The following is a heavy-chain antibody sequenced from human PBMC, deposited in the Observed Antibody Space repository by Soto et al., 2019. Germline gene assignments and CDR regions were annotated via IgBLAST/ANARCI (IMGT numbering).Heavy chain of an antibody. V-gene: IGHV1-8*01. CDR2: MNPNSGNT. Sequence: QVQLVQSGAEVKKPGASVKVSCKASGYTFTSYDINWVRQATGQGLEWMGWMNPNSGNTGYAQKFQGRVTMTRNTPISTAYRELSGVGWEDTAVFYWAGARGGCSGGRCWGAQQGGQGPLFPVSS. D-gene: IGHD2-15*01. J-gene: IGHJ1*01. CDR3: AGARGGCSGGRCWGAQQ. CDR1: GYTFTSYD.